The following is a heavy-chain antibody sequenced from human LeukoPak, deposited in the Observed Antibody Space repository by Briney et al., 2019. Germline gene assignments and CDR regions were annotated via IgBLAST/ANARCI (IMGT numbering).Heavy chain of an antibody. CDR1: GFTFSSYA. V-gene: IGHV3-23*01. CDR2: ISGSGVST. D-gene: IGHD6-19*01. CDR3: AKDYSSGCYYFDY. J-gene: IGHJ4*02. Sequence: PGGSLRLSCAASGFTFSSYAMIWVRQAPAKGLECVSAISGSGVSTHYADSVKGRFTISRDNPKNTLHLQMNSLRAEDTAVYYCAKDYSSGCYYFDYWGQGTLVTVSS.